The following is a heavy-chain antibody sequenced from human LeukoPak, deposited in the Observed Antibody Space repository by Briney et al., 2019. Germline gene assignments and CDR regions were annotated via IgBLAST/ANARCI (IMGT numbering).Heavy chain of an antibody. D-gene: IGHD3-10*01. CDR2: INHSGST. CDR1: GGSFSGYY. J-gene: IGHJ4*02. V-gene: IGHV4-34*01. CDR3: ARAARSTSGFDC. Sequence: SETLSLTCAVYGGSFSGYYWSWIRQPPGKGLEWIGEINHSGSTNYNPSLKSRVTISVDTSKNQFSLKLSSVTAADTAVYYCARAARSTSGFDCWGQGTLVTVSS.